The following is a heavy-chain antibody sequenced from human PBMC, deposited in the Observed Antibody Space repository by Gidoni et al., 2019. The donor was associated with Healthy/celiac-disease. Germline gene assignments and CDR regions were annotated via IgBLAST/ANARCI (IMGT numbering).Heavy chain of an antibody. CDR2: IYDRGST. CDR3: ARALEDEGYSNDGWDYYYMDV. Sequence: QVQLQESGPGLVKPSETLSLTCTVSGGPISSYYWSWMRQPPGKGLEWIGYIYDRGSTNYNPSLKSRVTRSVDTSKNQFSLKLSSVTAADTAVYYCARALEDEGYSNDGWDYYYMDVWGKGTTVTVSS. V-gene: IGHV4-59*01. J-gene: IGHJ6*03. CDR1: GGPISSYY. D-gene: IGHD4-4*01.